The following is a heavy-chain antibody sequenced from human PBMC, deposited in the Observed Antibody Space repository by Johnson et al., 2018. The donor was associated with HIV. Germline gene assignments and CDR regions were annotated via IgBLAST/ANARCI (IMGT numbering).Heavy chain of an antibody. CDR3: ARCRDAYTLVSALDI. CDR1: GFTFSRCG. V-gene: IGHV3-30*03. Sequence: QVQLVESGGGVVQPGTSLRLSCAASGFTFSRCGMHWVRQAPGKGLEWAAVISYDGSNKYYADPVTGRFTIYRDNAKNALYLQRNSLRANDTAVYYCARCRDAYTLVSALDIWGHGTMVTVSS. CDR2: ISYDGSNK. J-gene: IGHJ3*02. D-gene: IGHD5-24*01.